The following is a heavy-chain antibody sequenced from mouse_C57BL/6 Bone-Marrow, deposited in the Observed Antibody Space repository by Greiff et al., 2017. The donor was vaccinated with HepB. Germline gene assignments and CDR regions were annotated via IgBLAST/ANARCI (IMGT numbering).Heavy chain of an antibody. J-gene: IGHJ4*01. V-gene: IGHV3-6*01. CDR2: ISYDGSN. D-gene: IGHD1-1*01. CDR1: GYSITSGYY. Sequence: ESGPGLVKPSQSLSLTCSVTGYSITSGYYWNWIRQFPGNKLEWMGYISYDGSNNYNPSLKNRISITRDTSKNQFFLKLNSVTTEDTATYYCARDPCYYGSSYDYAMDYWGQGTSVTVSS. CDR3: ARDPCYYGSSYDYAMDY.